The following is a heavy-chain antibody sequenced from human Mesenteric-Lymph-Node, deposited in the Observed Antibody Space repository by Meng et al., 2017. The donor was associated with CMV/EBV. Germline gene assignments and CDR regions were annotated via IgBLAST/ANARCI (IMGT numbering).Heavy chain of an antibody. V-gene: IGHV3-53*01. Sequence: GGSLRLSCAASGFTVSSNYMSWVRQAPGKGLEWVSVIYSGGSTYYADSVKGRFTISRDNSKNTLYLQMNSLRAEDTAVYYCARAGYSYRYYYGMDVWGQGTTVTVSS. J-gene: IGHJ6*02. CDR3: ARAGYSYRYYYGMDV. CDR2: IYSGGST. D-gene: IGHD5-18*01. CDR1: GFTVSSNY.